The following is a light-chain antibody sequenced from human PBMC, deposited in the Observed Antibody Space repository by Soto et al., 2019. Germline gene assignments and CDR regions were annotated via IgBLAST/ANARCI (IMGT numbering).Light chain of an antibody. CDR3: CSYAGSSTYVV. J-gene: IGLJ2*01. Sequence: QSVLTQSASVSGPPGQSITISCTGSSRDVGNYNLVSWYQQLPGKAPKLMIYEVSKRPSGVANRFSGSKSGNTASLTISGLQAEDEADYYCCSYAGSSTYVVFGGGTQLTVL. CDR2: EVS. CDR1: SRDVGNYNL. V-gene: IGLV2-23*02.